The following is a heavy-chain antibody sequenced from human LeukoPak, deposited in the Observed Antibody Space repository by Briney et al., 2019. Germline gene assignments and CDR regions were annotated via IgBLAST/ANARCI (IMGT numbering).Heavy chain of an antibody. CDR1: GYTFTGYY. CDR2: INPNSGGT. J-gene: IGHJ6*03. Sequence: ASVKVSCKASGYTFTGYYMHWVRQAPGQGLEWMGWINPNSGGTNYAQKFQGRVTMTRDTSISTAYMELSRLRSDDTAVYYCATDLSSGGDCPYYYYYMDVWGKGTTVTVSS. V-gene: IGHV1-2*02. D-gene: IGHD2-21*01. CDR3: ATDLSSGGDCPYYYYYMDV.